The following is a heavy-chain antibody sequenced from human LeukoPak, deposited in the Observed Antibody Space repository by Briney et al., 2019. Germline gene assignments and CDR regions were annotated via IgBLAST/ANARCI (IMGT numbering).Heavy chain of an antibody. CDR2: IYHSGST. J-gene: IGHJ4*02. CDR1: GGSISSYY. V-gene: IGHV4-59*08. D-gene: IGHD6-19*01. CDR3: ARRRSDYGNGWYGYYFDY. Sequence: SETLSLTCTVSGGSISSYYWSWIRQPPGKGLEWIGYIYHSGSTNYNPSLKSRVTISVDTSKNQFSLKLSSVTAADTAVYYCARRRSDYGNGWYGYYFDYWGQGTLVTVSS.